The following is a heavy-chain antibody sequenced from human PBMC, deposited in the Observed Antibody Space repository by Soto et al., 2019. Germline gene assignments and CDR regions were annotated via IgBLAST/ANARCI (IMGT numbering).Heavy chain of an antibody. D-gene: IGHD3-22*01. CDR2: INTTSDT. J-gene: IGHJ4*02. CDR1: GFIFSSYD. Sequence: GGSLRLSCAASGFIFSSYDVHWVRQAPGKGLEWVSVINTTSDTYYVASVKGRFTISRENAKNSLYLQMNSLRAEDTAVYYCARSYYYDSSGYYGEYYFDYWGQGTLVTVSS. CDR3: ARSYYYDSSGYYGEYYFDY. V-gene: IGHV3-13*01.